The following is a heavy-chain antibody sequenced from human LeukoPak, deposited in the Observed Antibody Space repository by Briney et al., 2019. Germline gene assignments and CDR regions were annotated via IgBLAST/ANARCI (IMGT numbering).Heavy chain of an antibody. J-gene: IGHJ6*03. Sequence: ASVKVSCKASGCTFTSYYMHWVRQAPGQGLEWMGIINPSGGSTSYAQKFQGRVTMTRDTSTSTVYMELSSLRSDDTAVYYCAREVRIQLWLVGYMDVWGKGTTVTISS. V-gene: IGHV1-46*01. CDR3: AREVRIQLWLVGYMDV. D-gene: IGHD5-18*01. CDR1: GCTFTSYY. CDR2: INPSGGST.